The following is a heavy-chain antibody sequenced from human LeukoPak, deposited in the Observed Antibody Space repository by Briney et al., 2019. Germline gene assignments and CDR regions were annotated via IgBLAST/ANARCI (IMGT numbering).Heavy chain of an antibody. CDR2: IIPILGIA. D-gene: IGHD6-19*01. CDR1: GGTFSSYA. Sequence: SVKVSCKASGGTFSSYAISWVRQAPGQGLEWMGRIIPILGIANYAQKFQGRVTITADKSTSTAYMELSSLRSEDTAVYYCARATLGIAVATTFDYWGQGTLVTVSS. CDR3: ARATLGIAVATTFDY. V-gene: IGHV1-69*04. J-gene: IGHJ4*02.